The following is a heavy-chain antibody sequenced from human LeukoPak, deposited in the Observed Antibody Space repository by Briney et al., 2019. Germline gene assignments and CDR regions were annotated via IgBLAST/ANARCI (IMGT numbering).Heavy chain of an antibody. V-gene: IGHV1-69*13. Sequence: GASVKVSCKASGYTFTSYGISWVRQAPGQGLEWMGGIIPIFGTANYAQKFQGRVTITADESTSTAYMELSSLRSEDTAVYYCARGTTVVRALDAFDIWGQGTMVTVSS. J-gene: IGHJ3*02. CDR3: ARGTTVVRALDAFDI. CDR1: GYTFTSYG. CDR2: IIPIFGTA. D-gene: IGHD4-23*01.